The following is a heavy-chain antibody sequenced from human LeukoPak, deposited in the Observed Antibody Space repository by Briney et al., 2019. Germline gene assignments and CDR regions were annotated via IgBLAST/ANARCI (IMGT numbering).Heavy chain of an antibody. D-gene: IGHD2-2*01. V-gene: IGHV3-53*01. CDR1: GFTVSSNY. CDR2: IYSGGST. CDR3: AKSEDIVVVPAANFDY. J-gene: IGHJ4*02. Sequence: PGGSLRLSCAASGFTVSSNYMSWVRQAPGKGLEWVSVIYSGGSTYYADSVKGRFTISRDNSKNTLYLQMNSLRAEDTAVYYCAKSEDIVVVPAANFDYWGQGTLVTVSS.